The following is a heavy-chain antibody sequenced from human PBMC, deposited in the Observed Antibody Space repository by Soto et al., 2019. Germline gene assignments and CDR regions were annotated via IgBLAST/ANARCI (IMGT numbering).Heavy chain of an antibody. CDR3: ARDRGGYDRLSHYHGMDV. CDR2: ISSSNGST. J-gene: IGHJ6*02. V-gene: IGHV3-11*06. Sequence: RLSCAASGFTFSDYYMSWIRQAPGKGLEYISYISSSNGSTNYADSVKGRFTISRDNAKNSLYLQMSSLRAEDTAVYYCARDRGGYDRLSHYHGMDVWGQGTTVTVYS. CDR1: GFTFSDYY. D-gene: IGHD5-12*01.